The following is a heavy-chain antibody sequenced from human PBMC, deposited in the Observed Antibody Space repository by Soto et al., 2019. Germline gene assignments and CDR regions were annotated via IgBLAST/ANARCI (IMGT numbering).Heavy chain of an antibody. D-gene: IGHD3-9*01. CDR2: INGDGSSR. V-gene: IGHV3-74*03. Sequence: VESGGGVFQSGGSLRLSCAASGFTASNFWMHWVRQAPGEGLVGVARINGDGSSRTYADSVKGRLTISRDNAKNMVFLDMKSLRGEDTAVYYCARDFDWNLDAWGRGTLVTVSS. J-gene: IGHJ2*01. CDR1: GFTASNFW. CDR3: ARDFDWNLDA.